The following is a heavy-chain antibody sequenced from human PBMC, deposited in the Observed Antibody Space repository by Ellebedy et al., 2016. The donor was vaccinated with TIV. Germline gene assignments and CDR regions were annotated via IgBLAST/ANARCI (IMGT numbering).Heavy chain of an antibody. CDR3: AKDTRYSGNYFDY. Sequence: GESLKISCAASGFTFGDSGMHWVRQAPGKGLDWVAVISYGGTNINYADSVKGRFTISRDNSENTLYLQMASLRPDDTAIYYCAKDTRYSGNYFDYWGRGVLVTVSS. CDR1: GFTFGDSG. CDR2: ISYGGTNI. J-gene: IGHJ4*02. D-gene: IGHD1-26*01. V-gene: IGHV3-30*18.